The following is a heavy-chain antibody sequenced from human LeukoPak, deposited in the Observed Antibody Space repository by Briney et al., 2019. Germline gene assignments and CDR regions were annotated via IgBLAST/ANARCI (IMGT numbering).Heavy chain of an antibody. D-gene: IGHD2-2*01. CDR3: TTGKIYCSTTSCSADY. V-gene: IGHV1-24*01. J-gene: IGHJ4*02. CDR2: FHPEDGET. Sequence: GASVRVSCMVSGDTLTALSMHWVRQAPGKGLEWMGGFHPEDGETIYAQKFQGRVTMTEDTSTDTAYMELSSLRSDDTAVYYCTTGKIYCSTTSCSADYWGQGTLVTVSS. CDR1: GDTLTALS.